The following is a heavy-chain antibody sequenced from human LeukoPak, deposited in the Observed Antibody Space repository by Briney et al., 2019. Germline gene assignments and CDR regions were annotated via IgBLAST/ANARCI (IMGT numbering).Heavy chain of an antibody. CDR2: ISYDGSNK. CDR3: AKEGRYCSGGSCYSS. Sequence: PGRSLRLSCAASGFTFSSYGMHWVRQAPGKGLEWVAVISYDGSNKYDADSVKGRFTISRDNSKNTLYLQMNSLRAEDTAVDYCAKEGRYCSGGSCYSSWGQGTLVTVSS. CDR1: GFTFSSYG. V-gene: IGHV3-30*18. D-gene: IGHD2-15*01. J-gene: IGHJ4*02.